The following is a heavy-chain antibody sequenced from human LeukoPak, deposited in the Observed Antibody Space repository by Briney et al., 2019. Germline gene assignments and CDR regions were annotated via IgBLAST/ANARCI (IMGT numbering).Heavy chain of an antibody. Sequence: ASVTVSFTASGYTFTSYGISWVRQAPGQGLEWMGWISAYNGNTNYAQKLQGRVTMTTDTSTSTAYMELRSLRSDDTAVYYCARDYVELREANWFDPWGQGTLVTVSS. J-gene: IGHJ5*02. D-gene: IGHD3-10*01. CDR3: ARDYVELREANWFDP. CDR1: GYTFTSYG. CDR2: ISAYNGNT. V-gene: IGHV1-18*01.